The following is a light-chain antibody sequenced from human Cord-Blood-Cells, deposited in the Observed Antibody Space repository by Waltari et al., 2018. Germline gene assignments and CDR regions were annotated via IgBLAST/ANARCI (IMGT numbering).Light chain of an antibody. Sequence: QSALTQPASVSGSPGQSTTISCTGTSSDVGSYNLVSWYKHNPGKAPKLMIYEGSKRPSGVSNRFSGSKSGNTASLTISGLQAEDEADYYCCSYAGSYVFGTGTKVTVL. J-gene: IGLJ1*01. CDR2: EGS. CDR3: CSYAGSYV. V-gene: IGLV2-23*01. CDR1: SSDVGSYNL.